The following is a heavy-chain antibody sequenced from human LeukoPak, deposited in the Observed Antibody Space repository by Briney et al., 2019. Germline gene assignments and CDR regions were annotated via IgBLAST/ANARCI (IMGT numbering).Heavy chain of an antibody. Sequence: SETLSLTCTVSGGSISSSRDYWAWIRQPPGKGLEWIANIYYSGSTYYSPSLKSRVTISVDTSKNQFSLKLSSVTAADTALYYCARSSCPGGSCYDNRGYFDYWGQGTLVTVSS. J-gene: IGHJ4*02. V-gene: IGHV4-39*01. CDR2: IYYSGST. CDR3: ARSSCPGGSCYDNRGYFDY. D-gene: IGHD2-15*01. CDR1: GGSISSSRDY.